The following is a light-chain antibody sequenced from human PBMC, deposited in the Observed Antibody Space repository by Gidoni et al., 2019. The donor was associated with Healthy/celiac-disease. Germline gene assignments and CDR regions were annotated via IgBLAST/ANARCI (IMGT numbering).Light chain of an antibody. CDR2: AAS. V-gene: IGKV1-39*01. CDR1: QSISSY. J-gene: IGKJ1*01. Sequence: DIQMTQSPSSLSASVGDRVTITCRASQSISSYLNWYQQKPGKAPKLLIYAASSLQSGVPSRFSGSGSGTDFTLIISSLQPEDFATYYCQQSYSTLRAFGQXTKVEIK. CDR3: QQSYSTLRA.